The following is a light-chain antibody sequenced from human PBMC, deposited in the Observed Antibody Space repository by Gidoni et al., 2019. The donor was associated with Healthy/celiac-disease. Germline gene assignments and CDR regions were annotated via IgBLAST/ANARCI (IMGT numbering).Light chain of an antibody. CDR3: QQSYSTPLP. Sequence: DIQMTQSPSSLSASVGDRVTITCRASQSISSYLNWYQQKPGKAPQLLIYAASSLQRGVPSRFSGSGSGTDFTLTISSLQPEDFATYSCQQSYSTPLPFGGGTKVEIK. J-gene: IGKJ4*01. V-gene: IGKV1-39*01. CDR2: AAS. CDR1: QSISSY.